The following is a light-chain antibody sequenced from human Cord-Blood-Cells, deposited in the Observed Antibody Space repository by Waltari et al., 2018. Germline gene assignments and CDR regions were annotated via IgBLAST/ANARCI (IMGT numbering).Light chain of an antibody. CDR1: QSISSW. V-gene: IGKV1-5*03. Sequence: DIQMTQSPSTLSTFVGDRVPITCRASQSISSWLAWYQQKPGKAPKLLIYKASSLESGVPSRFSGSGSEIEFTLTISSLQPDDFATYYCQQYNSYSTFGQGTKVEIK. CDR3: QQYNSYST. J-gene: IGKJ1*01. CDR2: KAS.